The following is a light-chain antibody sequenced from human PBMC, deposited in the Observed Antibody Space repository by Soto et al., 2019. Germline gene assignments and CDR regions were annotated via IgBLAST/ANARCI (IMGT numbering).Light chain of an antibody. CDR1: QGISSY. V-gene: IGKV1-8*01. J-gene: IGKJ1*01. CDR2: AAS. CDR3: QQYYSYPPGET. Sequence: AIRMTQSPSSLSASTGDRVTITCRASQGISSYLAWYQQKPGKAPKLLIYAASTLQSGVPSRFSGSGSGTDFTLTISCLQSEDFATYYCQQYYSYPPGETFGQGTKVEIK.